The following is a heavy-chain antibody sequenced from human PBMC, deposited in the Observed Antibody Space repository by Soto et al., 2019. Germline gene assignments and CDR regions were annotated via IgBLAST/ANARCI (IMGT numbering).Heavy chain of an antibody. CDR2: IYYSGST. Sequence: SETLSLTCTVSGGSISSYYWSWIRQPPGKGLEWIGYIYYSGSTNYNPSLKSRVTISVDTSKNQFSLKLSSVTAADTAVYYCASQKLRGFLFDYWGQEPLVTVPS. CDR1: GGSISSYY. J-gene: IGHJ4*02. V-gene: IGHV4-59*08. CDR3: ASQKLRGFLFDY. D-gene: IGHD1-1*01.